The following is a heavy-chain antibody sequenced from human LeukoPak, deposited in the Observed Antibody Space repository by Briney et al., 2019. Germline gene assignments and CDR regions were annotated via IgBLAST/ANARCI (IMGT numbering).Heavy chain of an antibody. CDR3: AKVGVVVAATAEYFQH. V-gene: IGHV3-30*18. CDR2: ISYDGSNK. J-gene: IGHJ1*01. CDR1: GFTFSSYG. Sequence: GGSLRLSCAASGFTFSSYGMHWVRQAPGKGLGWVAVISYDGSNKYYADSVKGRFTISRDNSKNTLYLQMNSLRAEDTAVYYCAKVGVVVAATAEYFQHWGQGTLVTVSS. D-gene: IGHD2-15*01.